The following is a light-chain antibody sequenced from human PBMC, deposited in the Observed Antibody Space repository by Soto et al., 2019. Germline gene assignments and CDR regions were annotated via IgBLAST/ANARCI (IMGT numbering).Light chain of an antibody. CDR2: KAS. CDR3: QHYNSYSEA. CDR1: QTISSW. V-gene: IGKV1-5*03. Sequence: DIQMTHSPSTLSGSVLDILTMTCLASQTISSWLAWYQQKPGKAPKLLIYKASTLKSGVPSRFSGSGSGTEFTLTISSLQPDDFATYYCQHYNSYSEAFGQGTKVDIK. J-gene: IGKJ1*01.